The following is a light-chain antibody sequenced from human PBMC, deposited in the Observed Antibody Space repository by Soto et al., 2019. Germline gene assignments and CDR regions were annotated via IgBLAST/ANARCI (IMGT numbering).Light chain of an antibody. CDR1: SSDVGSYNR. CDR3: RSFTSSSTYV. V-gene: IGLV2-18*02. CDR2: EVS. Sequence: QSVLTQPPSVSRSPGQSVAISCSGTSSDVGSYNRVSWYQQPPGTAPKLMIYEVSNRPSGVPDRFSGSKSGNTASLTISGLQAEDEADYYCRSFTSSSTYVFGTGTKVTVL. J-gene: IGLJ1*01.